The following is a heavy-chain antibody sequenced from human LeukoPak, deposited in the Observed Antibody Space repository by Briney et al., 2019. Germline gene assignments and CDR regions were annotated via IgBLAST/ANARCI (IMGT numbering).Heavy chain of an antibody. J-gene: IGHJ5*02. Sequence: RASETLSLTCTVSDGSISSSSYYWGWIRQPPGKGLEWIGSIYYSGSTYYNPSLKSRVTISVDTFKNQFSLKLSSVTAADTAVYYCARAGLEDIVVVSVWFDPWGQGTLVTVSS. CDR3: ARAGLEDIVVVSVWFDP. V-gene: IGHV4-39*07. D-gene: IGHD2-2*01. CDR1: DGSISSSSYY. CDR2: IYYSGST.